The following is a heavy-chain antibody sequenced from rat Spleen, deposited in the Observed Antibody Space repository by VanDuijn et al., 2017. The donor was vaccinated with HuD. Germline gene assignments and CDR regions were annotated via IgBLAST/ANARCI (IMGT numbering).Heavy chain of an antibody. J-gene: IGHJ1*01. V-gene: IGHV5-7*01. Sequence: EVQLVESGGGLVQPGRSLKLSCAASGFTFSDYNMAWVRQAPKKGLEWVASISPDGASTYYPDSVRGRLTISRDNAKSSLYLQMDSLRSEDTATYYCARGWYFDFWGPGTMVTVSS. CDR1: GFTFSDYN. CDR3: ARGWYFDF. CDR2: ISPDGAST.